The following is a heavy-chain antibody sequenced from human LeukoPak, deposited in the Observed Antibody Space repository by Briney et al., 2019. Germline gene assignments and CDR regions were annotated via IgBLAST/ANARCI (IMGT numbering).Heavy chain of an antibody. CDR1: GGSLTGLY. J-gene: IGHJ3*02. V-gene: IGHV4-59*11. D-gene: IGHD4-17*01. Sequence: SETLSFTCTVSGGSLTGLYWSWIRQPPGKTLEWIGYIYYSGSTNYNPSLKSRVTISVDTSKNQFSLKLSSVTAADTAVYYCASNYGVDAFDIWGQGTMVTVSS. CDR3: ASNYGVDAFDI. CDR2: IYYSGST.